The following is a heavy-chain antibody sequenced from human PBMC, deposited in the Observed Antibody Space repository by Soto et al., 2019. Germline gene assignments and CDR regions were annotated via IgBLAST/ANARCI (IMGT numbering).Heavy chain of an antibody. J-gene: IGHJ4*02. CDR3: ARVGGSGWNFDS. Sequence: PSETLSLTCTVSGGAISSNNYYWGWIRQPPGKGLEWIGYIYHSGKSNYSPSLRSRVTMSVDTSKNQFSLKLNSMTAADTAIYYCARVGGSGWNFDSWGQGILVTVSS. D-gene: IGHD6-19*01. CDR1: GGAISSNNYY. CDR2: IYHSGKS. V-gene: IGHV4-61*05.